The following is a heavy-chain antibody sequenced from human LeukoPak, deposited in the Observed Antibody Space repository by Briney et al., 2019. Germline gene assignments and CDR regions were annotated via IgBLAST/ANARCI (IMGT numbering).Heavy chain of an antibody. CDR2: IGPSSGDI. Sequence: ETLSLTCTVSGGSISSYYWSWIRQPPGKGLEWVSSIGPSSGDIYYADSVKGRFTISRDNDKNSLYLQMNSLRAEDTAVYYCARDRGARGRGLAWGQGTQVTVSS. CDR3: ARDRGARGRGLA. V-gene: IGHV3-21*01. D-gene: IGHD3-10*01. CDR1: GGSISSYY. J-gene: IGHJ5*02.